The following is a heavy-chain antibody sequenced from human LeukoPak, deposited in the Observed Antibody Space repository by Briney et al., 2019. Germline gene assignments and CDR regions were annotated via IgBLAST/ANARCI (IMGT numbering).Heavy chain of an antibody. CDR1: GYTFTSYG. V-gene: IGHV1-18*01. CDR3: ARFYDFWSGYHNWFDP. CDR2: INVYNGNT. Sequence: GASVKVSCKASGYTFTSYGISWVRQAPGQGLEWMGWINVYNGNTNSAQKLQGRVTMTTDTSTSTAYMELRSLRSDDTAVYYCARFYDFWSGYHNWFDPWGQGTLVTVSS. D-gene: IGHD3-3*01. J-gene: IGHJ5*02.